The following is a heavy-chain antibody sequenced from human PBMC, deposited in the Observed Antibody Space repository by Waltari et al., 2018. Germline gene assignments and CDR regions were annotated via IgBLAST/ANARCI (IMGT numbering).Heavy chain of an antibody. CDR2: SYYSGST. Sequence: QVQLQESGPGLVKPSETLSLTCTVSGGSISSYYWSWIRQPPGKGLEWIGYSYYSGSTNYNPSHKSRVTISVDTSKNQFSLKLSSVTAADTAVYYCAREVGSSGWYRNAFDYWGQGTLVTVSS. D-gene: IGHD6-19*01. V-gene: IGHV4-59*01. CDR3: AREVGSSGWYRNAFDY. CDR1: GGSISSYY. J-gene: IGHJ4*02.